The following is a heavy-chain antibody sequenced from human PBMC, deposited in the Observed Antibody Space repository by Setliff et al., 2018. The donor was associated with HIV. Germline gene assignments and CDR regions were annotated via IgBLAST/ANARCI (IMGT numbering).Heavy chain of an antibody. CDR1: GDSISSSTFY. D-gene: IGHD5-18*01. J-gene: IGHJ4*02. V-gene: IGHV4-39*01. CDR2: IYYSGTT. CDR3: AAWDPSRGYSYGYFNY. Sequence: PSETLSLTCTVSGDSISSSTFYWGWIRQPPGKGLEWIGSIYYSGTTYYNPSLKSRVAISVDTSKNQFSLKLSSVTAADTAVYYCAAWDPSRGYSYGYFNYWGQGTLVTVS.